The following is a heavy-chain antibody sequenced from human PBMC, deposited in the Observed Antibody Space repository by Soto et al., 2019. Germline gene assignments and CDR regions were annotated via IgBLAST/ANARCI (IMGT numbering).Heavy chain of an antibody. CDR2: IYYRGST. D-gene: IGHD2-15*01. CDR1: GGSIRSGDYY. Sequence: QVQLQQSGPGLVKPSQTLSLTCTVSGGSIRSGDYYWSWIRQPPVKGLEWIGYIYYRGSTYYNPSLKRRVSISVDTSKNQFPLKLSSVTAADTAVYYCASGYCSGGSCYDYYYYYGMDVWGQGTTVTVSS. CDR3: ASGYCSGGSCYDYYYYYGMDV. V-gene: IGHV4-30-4*01. J-gene: IGHJ6*02.